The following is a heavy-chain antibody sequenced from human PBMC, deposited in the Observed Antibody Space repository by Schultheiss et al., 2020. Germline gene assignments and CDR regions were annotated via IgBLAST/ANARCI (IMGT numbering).Heavy chain of an antibody. CDR3: ARGGEQLVSSY. CDR1: GGSISSGSYY. V-gene: IGHV4-61*02. Sequence: LRLSCTVSGGSISSGSYYWSWIRQPAGKGLEWIGRIYTSGSTNYNPSLKSRVTISVDTSKNQFSLKLSSVTAADTAVYYCARGGEQLVSSYWGQGTLVTVSS. CDR2: IYTSGST. D-gene: IGHD6-6*01. J-gene: IGHJ4*02.